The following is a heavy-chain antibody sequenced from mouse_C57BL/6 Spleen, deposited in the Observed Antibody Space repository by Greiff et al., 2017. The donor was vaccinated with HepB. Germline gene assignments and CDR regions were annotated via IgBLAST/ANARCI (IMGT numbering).Heavy chain of an antibody. D-gene: IGHD1-1*01. CDR2: ILPGSGST. V-gene: IGHV1-9*01. CDR3: ARRVSLITTVVATDYAMDY. CDR1: GYTFTGYW. Sequence: VKLVESGAELMKPGASVKLSCKATGYTFTGYWIEWVKQRPGHGLEWIGEILPGSGSTNYNEKFKGKATFTADTSSNTAYMQLSSLTTEDSAIYYCARRVSLITTVVATDYAMDYWGQGTSVTVSS. J-gene: IGHJ4*01.